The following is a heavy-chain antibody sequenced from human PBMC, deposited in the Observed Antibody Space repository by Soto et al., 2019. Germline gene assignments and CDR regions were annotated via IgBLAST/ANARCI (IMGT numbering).Heavy chain of an antibody. CDR2: ISYDGSNK. V-gene: IGHV3-30*18. CDR1: GFTFSSYG. Sequence: GGSLRLSCAASGFTFSSYGMHWVRQAPGKGLEWVAVISYDGSNKYYADSVKGRFTISRDNSKNTLYLQMNSLRAEDTAVYYCVKTHSGSYFYYYGMDVWGQGTTVTVSS. J-gene: IGHJ6*02. CDR3: VKTHSGSYFYYYGMDV. D-gene: IGHD3-10*01.